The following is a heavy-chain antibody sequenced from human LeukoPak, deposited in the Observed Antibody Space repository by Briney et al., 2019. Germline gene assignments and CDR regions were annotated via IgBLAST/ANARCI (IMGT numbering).Heavy chain of an antibody. J-gene: IGHJ6*03. CDR2: INPNSGGT. CDR1: GYTFTGYY. Sequence: ASVEVSCKASGYTFTGYYIHWVRQAPGQGLEWRGWINPNSGGTNSAQKFQGRVTMTRDTYISTAYMEVSRLTSDDTAVYSCARGVTARGFYYYMDIWGKGTTVTISS. D-gene: IGHD2-21*02. V-gene: IGHV1-2*02. CDR3: ARGVTARGFYYYMDI.